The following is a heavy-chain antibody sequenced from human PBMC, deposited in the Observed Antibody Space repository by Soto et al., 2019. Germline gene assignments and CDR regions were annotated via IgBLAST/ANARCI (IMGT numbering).Heavy chain of an antibody. D-gene: IGHD6-19*01. CDR2: ISAYNGNT. J-gene: IGHJ4*02. V-gene: IGHV1-18*01. CDR1: GYTFTSYG. CDR3: ARVLKVVAVAGTSFDY. Sequence: ASVKVSCKASGYTFTSYGSSWVRQAPGQGLEWMGWISAYNGNTNYAQKLQGRVTMTTDTSTSTAYMELRSLRSDDTAVYYCARVLKVVAVAGTSFDYWGQGTLVTVSS.